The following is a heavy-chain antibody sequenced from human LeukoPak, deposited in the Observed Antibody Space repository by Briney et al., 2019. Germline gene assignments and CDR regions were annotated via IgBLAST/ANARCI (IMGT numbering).Heavy chain of an antibody. J-gene: IGHJ4*02. CDR2: IVGSNGKT. CDR3: AKDYRPDGYNDLDY. Sequence: GGSLRLSCAASGFTFSTYTMHWVRQAPGKGLDWVSGIVGSNGKTYYADSVKGRFTITRDNSKNTLYLQMNSLRAEDTAVYFCAKDYRPDGYNDLDYWGQGTQVTVSS. D-gene: IGHD5-24*01. CDR1: GFTFSTYT. V-gene: IGHV3-23*01.